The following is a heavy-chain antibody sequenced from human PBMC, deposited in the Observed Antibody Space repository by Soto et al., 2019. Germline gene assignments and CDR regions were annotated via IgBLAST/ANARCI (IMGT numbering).Heavy chain of an antibody. J-gene: IGHJ6*03. Sequence: EVQLVESGGGSVQPGGSLRLSCAASGFTFSSYNMNWVRQAPGKGLEWISDISLSSSTIFSAESVKGRFTISRDNAKNSLYLQMTSLRAEDTAVYYCARDSRNYYYYMDVWGKGTTVTVSS. CDR3: ARDSRNYYYYMDV. V-gene: IGHV3-48*01. CDR1: GFTFSSYN. CDR2: ISLSSSTI.